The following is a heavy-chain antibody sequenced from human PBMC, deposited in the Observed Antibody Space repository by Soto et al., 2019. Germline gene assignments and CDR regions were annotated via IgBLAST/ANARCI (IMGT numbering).Heavy chain of an antibody. J-gene: IGHJ4*02. Sequence: KTSETLSLTCTVSGGSIISGYWSWIRQPPGKGLEWIGYISYSGNTNYNPSLKSRVTMSVDTPKNQFSLRLSSVTTADTAVYYCAGLRGYAGSPIDYWRQGTLVTVSS. CDR1: GGSIISGY. V-gene: IGHV4-59*01. CDR2: ISYSGNT. D-gene: IGHD2-15*01. CDR3: AGLRGYAGSPIDY.